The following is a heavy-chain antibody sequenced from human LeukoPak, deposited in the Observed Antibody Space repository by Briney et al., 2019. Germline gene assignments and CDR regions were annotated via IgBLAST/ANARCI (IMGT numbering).Heavy chain of an antibody. D-gene: IGHD3-10*01. CDR1: GFTFSSYA. CDR2: ISSNGGST. J-gene: IGHJ4*02. Sequence: GGSLRLSCAASGFTFSSYAMHWVRQAPGKGLEYVSAISSNGGSTYYANSVKGRFTISRDNSKNTLYLQMGSLRAEDMAVYYCAKDGLWFGELLYSDYWGQGTLVTVSS. CDR3: AKDGLWFGELLYSDY. V-gene: IGHV3-64*01.